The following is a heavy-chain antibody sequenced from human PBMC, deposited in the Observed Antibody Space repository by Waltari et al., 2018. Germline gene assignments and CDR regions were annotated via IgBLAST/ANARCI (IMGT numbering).Heavy chain of an antibody. J-gene: IGHJ5*02. CDR3: ARGGGYCSGGSCYSLWFDP. CDR2: MNPNSGNT. CDR1: GYTFTSYD. Sequence: QVQLVQSGAEVKKPGASVKVSCKASGYTFTSYDITWVRQATGPGPEWMGWMNPNSGNTGYAQKFQGRVTMTRNTSISTAYMELSSLRSEDTAVYYCARGGGYCSGGSCYSLWFDPWGQGTLVTVSS. D-gene: IGHD2-15*01. V-gene: IGHV1-8*01.